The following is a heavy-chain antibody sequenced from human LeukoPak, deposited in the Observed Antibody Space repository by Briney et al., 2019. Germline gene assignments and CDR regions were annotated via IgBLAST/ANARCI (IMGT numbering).Heavy chain of an antibody. V-gene: IGHV4-61*02. CDR2: IYTSGST. CDR3: ARLSSSWYQDWYFDL. CDR1: GGSISSSSYY. J-gene: IGHJ2*01. Sequence: SETLSLTCTVSGGSISSSSYYWGWIRQPARKGLEWIGRIYTSGSTNYNPSLKSRVTMSEDTSKKQFSLKLSSVTAADTAVYYCARLSSSWYQDWYFDLWGRGTLVSVSS. D-gene: IGHD6-13*01.